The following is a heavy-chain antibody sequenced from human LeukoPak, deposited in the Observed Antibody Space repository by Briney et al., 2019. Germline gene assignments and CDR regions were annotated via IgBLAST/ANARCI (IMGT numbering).Heavy chain of an antibody. V-gene: IGHV3-23*01. CDR3: AKGRGSGGNPFFDY. CDR2: ISGSGSST. J-gene: IGHJ4*02. Sequence: HPGGSLRLSCAASGFTFTTYVMSWVRQAPGKGLEWVSAISGSGSSTHYADSVKGRFTISRDNSKNTLYLQMNSLGAEDTAVYYCAKGRGSGGNPFFDYWGQGTLVTVSS. D-gene: IGHD2-15*01. CDR1: GFTFTTYV.